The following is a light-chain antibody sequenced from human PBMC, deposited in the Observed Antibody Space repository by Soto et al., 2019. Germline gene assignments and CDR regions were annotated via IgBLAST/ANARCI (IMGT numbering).Light chain of an antibody. Sequence: DVQMTQSPSTLSASVGDRVTITCRASQNINSDLAWYQQKPGKAPQLLIYRASSLESGVPSRFIGSRSGTEFTLTITSLQPDDFATYYCQQHNNYWTFGHGTRVDIK. CDR3: QQHNNYWT. CDR2: RAS. J-gene: IGKJ1*01. CDR1: QNINSD. V-gene: IGKV1-5*03.